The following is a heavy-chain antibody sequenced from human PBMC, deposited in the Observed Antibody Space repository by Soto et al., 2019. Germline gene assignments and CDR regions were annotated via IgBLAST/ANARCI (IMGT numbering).Heavy chain of an antibody. V-gene: IGHV1-2*02. Sequence: ASVKVSCKASGYTFTGYYIHWVRQAPGQGLEWMGWINPNSGGTNYAQKFQGRVTMTRDTSISTAYMELSRLRSDDTAVYYCAREEGIVVVPAAIPNRIFDYWGQGTLVTVSS. CDR2: INPNSGGT. CDR3: AREEGIVVVPAAIPNRIFDY. J-gene: IGHJ4*02. D-gene: IGHD2-2*02. CDR1: GYTFTGYY.